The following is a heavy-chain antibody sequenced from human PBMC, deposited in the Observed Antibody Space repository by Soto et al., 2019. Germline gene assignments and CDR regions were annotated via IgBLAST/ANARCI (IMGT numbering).Heavy chain of an antibody. CDR2: ISWNSGSI. D-gene: IGHD3-10*01. V-gene: IGHV3-9*01. CDR3: AKDKYGSGRTLDY. J-gene: IGHJ4*02. Sequence: EVQLVESGGGLVQPGRSLRLSCVASGFTFDDYAMHWVRQAPGKGLEWVSGISWNSGSIGYADSVKGRFTISRDNAKNSLYLQMNSLRAEDTALYYCAKDKYGSGRTLDYWGQGTLVTVSS. CDR1: GFTFDDYA.